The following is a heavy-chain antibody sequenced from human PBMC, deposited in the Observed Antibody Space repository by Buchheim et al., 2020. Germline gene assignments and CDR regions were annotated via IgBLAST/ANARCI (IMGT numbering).Heavy chain of an antibody. V-gene: IGHV4-39*07. CDR1: GGSISSSSYY. CDR3: ARGAAPSWGDFDY. Sequence: QLQLQESGPGLVKPSETLSLTCTVSGGSISSSSYYWGWIRQPPGKGLEWIGSIYYSGSTYYNPSLKSRVTISVDTSKNQFSLKLRSVTAADTAVYYWARGAAPSWGDFDYWGQGTL. J-gene: IGHJ4*02. CDR2: IYYSGST. D-gene: IGHD7-27*01.